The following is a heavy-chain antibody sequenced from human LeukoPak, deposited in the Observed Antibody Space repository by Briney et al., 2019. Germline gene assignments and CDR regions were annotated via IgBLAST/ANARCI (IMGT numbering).Heavy chain of an antibody. CDR2: INHSGST. Sequence: PSETLSLTCAAYGGSFSGYYWSWIRQPPGKGLEWIGEINHSGSTNYNPSLKSRVTISVDTSKNQFSLKLSSVTAADTAVYYCARGTVPLRWQNYYYYMDVWGKGTTVTVSS. D-gene: IGHD4-23*01. CDR1: GGSFSGYY. V-gene: IGHV4-34*01. CDR3: ARGTVPLRWQNYYYYMDV. J-gene: IGHJ6*03.